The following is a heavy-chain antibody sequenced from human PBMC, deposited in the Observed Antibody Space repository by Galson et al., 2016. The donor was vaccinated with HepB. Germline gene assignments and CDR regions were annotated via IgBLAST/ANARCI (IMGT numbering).Heavy chain of an antibody. CDR2: IYHSGNT. V-gene: IGHV4-39*01. CDR1: GVSLSSYY. J-gene: IGHJ4*02. Sequence: SETLSLTCTVSGVSLSSYYWGWIRLPPGKGLEWIGSIYHSGNTYYSPSLSPSLKSRVTISVDTSKNQFSLKLRSVTAADTAVYYCASHDDSDWDYWGQGTLVTVPP. CDR3: ASHDDSDWDY. D-gene: IGHD3-9*01.